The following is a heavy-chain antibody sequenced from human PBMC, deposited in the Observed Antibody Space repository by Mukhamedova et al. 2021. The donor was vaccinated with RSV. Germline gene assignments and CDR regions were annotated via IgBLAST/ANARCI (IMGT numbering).Heavy chain of an antibody. CDR2: ISGSGGST. J-gene: IGHJ4*02. D-gene: IGHD1-26*01. Sequence: VRQAPGKGLEWVSAISGSGGSTYYADSVKGRFTISRDNSKNTLYLQMNSLRAEDTAVYYCAKELFLGSYWDYFDYWGQGTLVTVS. CDR3: AKELFLGSYWDYFDY. V-gene: IGHV3-23*01.